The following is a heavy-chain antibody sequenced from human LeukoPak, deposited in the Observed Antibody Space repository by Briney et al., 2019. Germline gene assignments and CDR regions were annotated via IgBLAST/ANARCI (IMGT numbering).Heavy chain of an antibody. V-gene: IGHV4-39*07. D-gene: IGHD5-12*01. J-gene: IGHJ6*03. Sequence: SETLSLTCTVSGGSISSSSYYWGWTRQPPGQGLEWIGSIYHSGSTYYNPSLKSRVTISVDTSKNQFSLKLSSVTAADTAVYYCARDSGYDYRYYYMDVWGKGTTVTVSS. CDR3: ARDSGYDYRYYYMDV. CDR2: IYHSGST. CDR1: GGSISSSSYY.